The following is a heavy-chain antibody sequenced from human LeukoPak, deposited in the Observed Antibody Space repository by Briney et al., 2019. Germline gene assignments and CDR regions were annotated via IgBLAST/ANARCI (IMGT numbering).Heavy chain of an antibody. V-gene: IGHV3-48*02. D-gene: IGHD4-17*01. CDR3: ARDTGAYDYGDYFDY. CDR1: RFTFSSYS. Sequence: GGSLRLSCAASRFTFSSYSMNWVRQAPGKGLEWVSYISSSSSTIYYADSVKGRFTISRDNAKNSLYLQMTSLRDEDTAVYYCARDTGAYDYGDYFDYWGQGTLVTVSS. CDR2: ISSSSSTI. J-gene: IGHJ4*02.